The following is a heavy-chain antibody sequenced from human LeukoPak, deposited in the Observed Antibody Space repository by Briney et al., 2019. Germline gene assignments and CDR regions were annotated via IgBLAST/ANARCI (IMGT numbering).Heavy chain of an antibody. Sequence: GGSLRLSCAASGFTFSSYGMHWVRQAPGKGLEWVAVIWYDGSNKYYADSVKGRFTISRDNSKNTLYLQMNSLRAEDTAVYYCASLLYGSGSYAAFDIWGQGTMVTVSS. CDR3: ASLLYGSGSYAAFDI. CDR1: GFTFSSYG. V-gene: IGHV3-33*01. J-gene: IGHJ3*02. D-gene: IGHD3-10*01. CDR2: IWYDGSNK.